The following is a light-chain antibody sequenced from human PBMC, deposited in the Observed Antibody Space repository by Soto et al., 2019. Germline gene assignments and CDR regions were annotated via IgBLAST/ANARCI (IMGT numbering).Light chain of an antibody. V-gene: IGLV2-8*01. CDR1: SSDVGNYDY. CDR3: SSYAGSNNYV. Sequence: QSVLTQPPSASGSPGQSVTISCTGTSSDVGNYDYISWYQQRPGKAPKFIIYEVNKRPSGVPDRFFGSKSDNTASLTVSGLQAEDEADYYCSSYAGSNNYVFGTGTKLTVL. CDR2: EVN. J-gene: IGLJ1*01.